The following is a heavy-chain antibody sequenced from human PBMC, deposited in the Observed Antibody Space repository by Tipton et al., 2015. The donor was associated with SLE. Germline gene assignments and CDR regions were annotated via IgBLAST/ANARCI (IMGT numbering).Heavy chain of an antibody. J-gene: IGHJ3*02. CDR3: ARQESLSAFDI. Sequence: TLSLTCTVSGGSISSHYWGWIRQPPGKGLEWIGYIYYSGSTNYNPSPKSRVTISVDTSKNQFSLKLSSVTAADTAVYYCARQESLSAFDIWGQGTMVTVSS. V-gene: IGHV4-59*08. CDR1: GGSISSHY. CDR2: IYYSGST.